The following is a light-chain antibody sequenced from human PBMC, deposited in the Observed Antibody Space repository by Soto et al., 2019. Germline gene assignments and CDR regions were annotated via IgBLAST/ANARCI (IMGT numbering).Light chain of an antibody. J-gene: IGKJ4*01. Sequence: EIVLTQSPGTLSLSPEERATLSCRGSQTVNSNYLAWYQQRAGQAPRLLIYGASTRAADIPDRFSGSGSGTDSTLTISRLEPEDFAVYYCQQYDRSPLITFGGGTKVEIK. V-gene: IGKV3-20*01. CDR2: GAS. CDR1: QTVNSNY. CDR3: QQYDRSPLIT.